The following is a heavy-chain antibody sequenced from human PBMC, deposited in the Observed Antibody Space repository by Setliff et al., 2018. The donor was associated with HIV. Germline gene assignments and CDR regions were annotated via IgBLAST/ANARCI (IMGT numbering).Heavy chain of an antibody. Sequence: ASVKVSCKASGYTLTGYYMHWVRLAPGLGLEWMGIINPTSGNTTYAQNFQGRVTLTRDTSTSTVYMELSRLKSEDTAVYYCARDRERGQYSRSAVGGYYYYYMDVWGKGTTVTV. V-gene: IGHV1-46*01. CDR1: GYTLTGYY. CDR3: ARDRERGQYSRSAVGGYYYYYMDV. J-gene: IGHJ6*03. D-gene: IGHD6-6*01. CDR2: INPTSGNT.